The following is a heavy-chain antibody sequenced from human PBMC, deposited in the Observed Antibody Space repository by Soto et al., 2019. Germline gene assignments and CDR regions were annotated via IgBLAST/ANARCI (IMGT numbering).Heavy chain of an antibody. CDR2: IWYDGSNK. J-gene: IGHJ3*02. D-gene: IGHD2-15*01. V-gene: IGHV3-33*08. CDR3: ARGPYCSGGTCFGSQSAFDI. CDR1: GFTFSSYA. Sequence: GGSLRLSCAASGFTFSSYARHWVRQAPGKGLEWVAVIWYDGSNKYYADSVKGRFTISRDNSKNTLYLQMNSLRAEDTAVYYCARGPYCSGGTCFGSQSAFDIWGQGTMVTVSS.